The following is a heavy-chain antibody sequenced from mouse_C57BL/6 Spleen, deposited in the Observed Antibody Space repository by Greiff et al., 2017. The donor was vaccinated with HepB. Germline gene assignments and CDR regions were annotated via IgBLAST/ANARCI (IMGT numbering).Heavy chain of an antibody. V-gene: IGHV5-6*01. CDR1: GFTFSSYG. J-gene: IGHJ2*01. CDR2: ISSGGSYT. Sequence: EVKVVESGGDLVKPGGSLKLSCAASGFTFSSYGMSWVRQTPDKRLEWVATISSGGSYTYYPDSVKGRFTTSRDNAKNTLYLQMSSLKSEDTAMYYCASQVFDYWGQGTTLTVSS. CDR3: ASQVFDY.